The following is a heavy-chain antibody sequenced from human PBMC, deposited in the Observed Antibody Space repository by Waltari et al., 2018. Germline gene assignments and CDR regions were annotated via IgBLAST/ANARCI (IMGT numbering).Heavy chain of an antibody. D-gene: IGHD1-26*01. CDR2: INHSGST. CDR3: ARGWGGSYSRWFDP. Sequence: QVQLQQWGAGLLKPSEPLSLTSAVYVGSFSGSYWSWIRQPPGKGLEWIGEINHSGSTNYNPSLKSRVTISVDTSKNQFSLKLSSVTAADTAVYYCARGWGGSYSRWFDPWGQGTLVTVSS. V-gene: IGHV4-34*01. J-gene: IGHJ5*02. CDR1: VGSFSGSY.